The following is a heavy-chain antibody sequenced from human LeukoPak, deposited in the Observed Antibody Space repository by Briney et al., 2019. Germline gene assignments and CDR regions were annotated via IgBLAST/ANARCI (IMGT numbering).Heavy chain of an antibody. CDR1: GFTFNKYY. J-gene: IGHJ4*02. D-gene: IGHD3-9*01. CDR3: ASILTGAY. V-gene: IGHV3-23*01. CDR2: ISGSGGST. Sequence: GGSLRLSCAASGFTFNKYYMGWIRQAPGKGLEWVSAISGSGGSTYYADSVKGRFTISRDNSKNTLYLQMNSLRAEDTAVYYCASILTGAYWGQGTLVTASS.